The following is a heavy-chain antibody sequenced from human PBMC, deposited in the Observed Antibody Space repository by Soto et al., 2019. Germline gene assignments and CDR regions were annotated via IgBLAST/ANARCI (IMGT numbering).Heavy chain of an antibody. Sequence: GSLILSCAAAGFTFSTYAMSWVRQAPGKGLEWVSAISGSGDYTYYADSVKGRFTISRDNSIKRLYLQVNSLRTEDTAVYYCAHPRGYGVFDAYDIWAQGEMVTVSS. V-gene: IGHV3-23*01. J-gene: IGHJ3*02. CDR1: GFTFSTYA. CDR2: ISGSGDYT. D-gene: IGHD4-17*01. CDR3: AHPRGYGVFDAYDI.